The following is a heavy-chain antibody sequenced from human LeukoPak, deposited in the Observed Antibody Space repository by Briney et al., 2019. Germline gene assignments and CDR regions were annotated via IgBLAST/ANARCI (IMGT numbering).Heavy chain of an antibody. CDR2: INPSGGSA. Sequence: ASVKVSCKASGYIFTNYYMHWVRQAPGQGLEWMGIINPSGGSANYAQKFQGRVTITADESTSTAYMELSSLRSEDTAVYYCARAVGYGSGNFDYWGQGTLVTVSS. CDR1: GYIFTNYY. D-gene: IGHD3-10*01. J-gene: IGHJ4*02. V-gene: IGHV1-46*01. CDR3: ARAVGYGSGNFDY.